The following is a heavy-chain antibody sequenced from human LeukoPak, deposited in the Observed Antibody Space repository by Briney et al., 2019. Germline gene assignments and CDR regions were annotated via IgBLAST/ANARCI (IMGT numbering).Heavy chain of an antibody. V-gene: IGHV1-46*01. Sequence: ASVKVSCKASGYTFTSYYMHWVRQAPGQGLEWMGIINPSGGSTSYAQKFQGRVTMTRDTSMSTVYMELSSLRSEDTAVYYCARGQVVGLHYYYMDVWGKGTTVTVSS. D-gene: IGHD2-15*01. CDR2: INPSGGST. J-gene: IGHJ6*03. CDR1: GYTFTSYY. CDR3: ARGQVVGLHYYYMDV.